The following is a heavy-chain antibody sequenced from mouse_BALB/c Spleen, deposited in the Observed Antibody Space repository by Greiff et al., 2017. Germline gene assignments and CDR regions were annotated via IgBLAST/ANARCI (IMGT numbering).Heavy chain of an antibody. CDR3: ATSYGNGRWYFDV. Sequence: EVMLVESGGGLVQPGGSLKLSCAASGFTFSSYTMSWVRQTPEKRLEWVAYISNGGGSTYYPDTVKGRFTISRDNAKNTLYLQMSSLKSEDTAMYYCATSYGNGRWYFDVWGAGTTVTVSS. V-gene: IGHV5-12-2*01. D-gene: IGHD2-1*01. CDR2: ISNGGGST. J-gene: IGHJ1*01. CDR1: GFTFSSYT.